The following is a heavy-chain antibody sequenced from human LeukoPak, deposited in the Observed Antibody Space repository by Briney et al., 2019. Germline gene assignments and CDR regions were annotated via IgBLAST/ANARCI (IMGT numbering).Heavy chain of an antibody. CDR1: GYTFTSYG. J-gene: IGHJ5*02. Sequence: ASVKVSCKASGYTFTSYGISWVRQAPGQGLEWMGWISAYNGNTNYAQKFQGRVTITRNTSINTAYMELTSLRSEDTAIYYCARAYSTGWFNWFDPWGQGTLVAVSS. D-gene: IGHD6-19*01. V-gene: IGHV1-18*01. CDR3: ARAYSTGWFNWFDP. CDR2: ISAYNGNT.